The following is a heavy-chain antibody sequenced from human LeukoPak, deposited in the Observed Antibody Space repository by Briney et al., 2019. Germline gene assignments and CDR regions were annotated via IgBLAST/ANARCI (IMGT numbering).Heavy chain of an antibody. V-gene: IGHV4-59*01. Sequence: SETLSLTCTVSGGSINSFYWSWTRQSPGKGLEWIGYISFSGSATYNPSLKSRVTISDDTSKNQFSLNLTSVTAADTAFYYCASAALGGWFAPWGQGTLVTVSS. CDR2: ISFSGSA. CDR3: ASAALGGWFAP. J-gene: IGHJ5*02. CDR1: GGSINSFY.